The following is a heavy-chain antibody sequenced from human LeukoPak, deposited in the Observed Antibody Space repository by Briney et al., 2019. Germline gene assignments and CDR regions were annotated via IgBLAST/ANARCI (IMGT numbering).Heavy chain of an antibody. V-gene: IGHV1-18*04. CDR1: GYTFTGYY. CDR2: ISAYNGNT. J-gene: IGHJ5*02. CDR3: ARDVGYSSSWYSRP. Sequence: ASVKVSCKASGYTFTGYYMHWVRQAPGQGLEWMGWISAYNGNTNYAQKLQGRVTMTTDTSTSTAYMELRSLRSDDTAVYYCARDVGYSSSWYSRPWGQGTLVTVSS. D-gene: IGHD6-13*01.